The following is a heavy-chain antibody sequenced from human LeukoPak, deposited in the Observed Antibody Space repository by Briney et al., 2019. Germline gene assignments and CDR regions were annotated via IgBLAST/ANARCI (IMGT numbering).Heavy chain of an antibody. CDR2: ISSSGSTI. J-gene: IGHJ4*02. CDR1: GFTFSDYY. V-gene: IGHV3-11*01. Sequence: GGSLRLSCAGSGFTFSDYYMSWIRQAPGKGLEWVSYISSSGSTIYYADSVKGRFTISRDNAKKSLYLQMNSLRAEDTAVYYCAGYKSIAAAGMPNDYWGQGTLVTVSS. CDR3: AGYKSIAAAGMPNDY. D-gene: IGHD6-13*01.